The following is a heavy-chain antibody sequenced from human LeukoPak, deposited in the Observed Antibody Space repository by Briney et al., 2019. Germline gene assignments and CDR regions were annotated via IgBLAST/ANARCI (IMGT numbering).Heavy chain of an antibody. J-gene: IGHJ4*02. Sequence: ASVKVSCKASGGTFSSYAISWVRQAPGQGLEWMGRIIPILGIANYAQKFQGRVTITADKSTSTAYMELSSLRSEDTAVYYCARDLSSGGTYGSGSSTFDYWGQGTLVTVSS. D-gene: IGHD3-10*01. CDR1: GGTFSSYA. V-gene: IGHV1-69*04. CDR3: ARDLSSGGTYGSGSSTFDY. CDR2: IIPILGIA.